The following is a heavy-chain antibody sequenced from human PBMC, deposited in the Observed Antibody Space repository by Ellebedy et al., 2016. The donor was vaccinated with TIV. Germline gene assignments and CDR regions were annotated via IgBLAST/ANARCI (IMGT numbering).Heavy chain of an antibody. D-gene: IGHD3-22*01. V-gene: IGHV3-23*01. J-gene: IGHJ4*02. CDR3: AKDTLYDSSGYYGY. CDR1: GFTFSSYA. CDR2: ISGSGGRT. Sequence: GESLKISCAASGFTFSSYAMSSVRQAPGKGLEWVSTISGSGGRTYQVDSVKGRFTISRDNSKNTLYLEMNGLRAEDTAVYYCAKDTLYDSSGYYGYWGQGTLVTVSS.